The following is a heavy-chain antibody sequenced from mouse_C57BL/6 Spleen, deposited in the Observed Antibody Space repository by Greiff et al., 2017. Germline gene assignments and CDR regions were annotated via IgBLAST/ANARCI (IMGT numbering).Heavy chain of an antibody. CDR3: ARRGWDDYCDY. Sequence: VQLQQPGAELVQPGASVKLSCKASGYTFTGYWMHWVKQRPGRGLEWIGRIDPSSGGTNYNEKFKGKATLTVDKSSSPAYMQLSSLTSEDAAVYCGARRGWDDYCDYWGQGTTLTVSS. CDR1: GYTFTGYW. J-gene: IGHJ2*01. V-gene: IGHV1-72*01. CDR2: IDPSSGGT. D-gene: IGHD4-1*01.